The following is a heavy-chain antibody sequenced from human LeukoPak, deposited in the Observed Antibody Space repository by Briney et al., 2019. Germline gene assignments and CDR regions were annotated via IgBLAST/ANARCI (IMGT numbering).Heavy chain of an antibody. CDR3: ARAYSSGWRPGPHDY. CDR2: IYDSGST. D-gene: IGHD6-19*01. Sequence: PSETLSLTCTVSGGSIGSYYWSWIRQPPGKGLEWIGYIYDSGSTNYNPSLKSRVTISVDTSKNQFSLKLSSVTAADTAVYYCARAYSSGWRPGPHDYWGQGTLVTVSS. V-gene: IGHV4-59*12. J-gene: IGHJ4*02. CDR1: GGSIGSYY.